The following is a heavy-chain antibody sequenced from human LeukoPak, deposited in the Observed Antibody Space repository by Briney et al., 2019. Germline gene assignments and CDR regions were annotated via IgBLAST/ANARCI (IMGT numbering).Heavy chain of an antibody. Sequence: GGSLRLSCVASGFPLSSYWMTWLRQGPGKGLEWVANIRQDGSKKSYVDSVKGRFTISRDNAKNSLYLQMNSLRAEDTAIYYCTRVSYIDEGIDYWGQGTLVTVSS. CDR2: IRQDGSKK. CDR3: TRVSYIDEGIDY. CDR1: GFPLSSYW. J-gene: IGHJ4*02. D-gene: IGHD1-26*01. V-gene: IGHV3-7*04.